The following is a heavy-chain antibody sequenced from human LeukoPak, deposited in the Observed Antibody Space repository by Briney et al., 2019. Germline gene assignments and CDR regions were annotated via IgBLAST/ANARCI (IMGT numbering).Heavy chain of an antibody. CDR2: ISGSGGST. J-gene: IGHJ4*02. CDR1: GFTFSSYA. CDR3: AKDRGYSFDC. Sequence: GGSLRLSCAASGFTFSSYAMSWVRQAPGKGLEWVSAISGSGGSTYYADSVRGRFSISRDNSKNTLFLQMNSLRAEDTAVYYCAKDRGYSFDCWGQGTLVTVSS. D-gene: IGHD3-22*01. V-gene: IGHV3-23*01.